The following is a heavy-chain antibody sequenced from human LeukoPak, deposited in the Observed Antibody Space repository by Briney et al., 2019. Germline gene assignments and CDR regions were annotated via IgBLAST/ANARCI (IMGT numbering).Heavy chain of an antibody. J-gene: IGHJ4*02. CDR3: AKSDAYDTTYYFDF. Sequence: GGSLRLSCAASGFTFSSYAMSWVRQAPGKGLEWVSAISGSGGSTYYADSVKGRFTISRDNSKSTLYLQMKSLRAEDTAVYFCAKSDAYDTTYYFDFWGQGTLVTVSS. CDR1: GFTFSSYA. CDR2: ISGSGGST. D-gene: IGHD3-22*01. V-gene: IGHV3-23*01.